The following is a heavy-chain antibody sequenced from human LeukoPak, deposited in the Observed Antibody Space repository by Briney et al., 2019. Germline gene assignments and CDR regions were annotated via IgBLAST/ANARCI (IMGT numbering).Heavy chain of an antibody. CDR1: GGSLSGYY. Sequence: PSETLSLTCAVYGGSLSGYYWSWVRQPPGKGLEWIGEVSHSGSTNYNPSLKSRVTISIDMSQNQFSLKLNSVTAADTAVYYCAKIHCSGTRCSSSYYYMDVWGKGTTVTVSS. CDR3: AKIHCSGTRCSSSYYYMDV. D-gene: IGHD2-2*01. CDR2: VSHSGST. J-gene: IGHJ6*03. V-gene: IGHV4-34*01.